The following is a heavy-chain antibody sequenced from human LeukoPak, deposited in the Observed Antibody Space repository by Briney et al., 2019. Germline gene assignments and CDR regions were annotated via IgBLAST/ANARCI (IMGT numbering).Heavy chain of an antibody. CDR1: GFTFSSYG. Sequence: TGGSLRLSCAASGFTFSSYGMHWVRQAPGKGLEWVAVIWYDGSNKYYADSVKGRFTISRDNSKNTLYLQMNSLRAEDTAVYYCARDRVRGVPDAFDIWGQGTMVTVSS. CDR3: ARDRVRGVPDAFDI. J-gene: IGHJ3*02. CDR2: IWYDGSNK. D-gene: IGHD3-10*01. V-gene: IGHV3-33*01.